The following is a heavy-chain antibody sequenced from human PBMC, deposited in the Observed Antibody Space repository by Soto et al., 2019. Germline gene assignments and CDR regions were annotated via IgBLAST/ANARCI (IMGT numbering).Heavy chain of an antibody. J-gene: IGHJ4*02. V-gene: IGHV4-59*01. Sequence: SETLSLDCPVSGGSISNLYWSWIRQPPGKGLEWIGYISYSGNTNYNPSLKSRVSISVDTSKNQLSLNLTSVTAADTAVYYCARAPMVLSRSYFDSWGQGTPVTVSS. CDR3: ARAPMVLSRSYFDS. D-gene: IGHD2-8*01. CDR2: ISYSGNT. CDR1: GGSISNLY.